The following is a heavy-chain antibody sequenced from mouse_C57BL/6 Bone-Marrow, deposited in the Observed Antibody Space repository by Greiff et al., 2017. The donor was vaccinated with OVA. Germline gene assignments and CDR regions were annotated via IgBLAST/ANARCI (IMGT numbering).Heavy chain of an antibody. CDR1: GYTFTSYW. D-gene: IGHD2-1*01. V-gene: IGHV1-55*01. CDR3: ARFGGNYGYFDV. Sequence: QVQLQQPGAELVKPGASVKMSCKASGYTFTSYWITWVKQRPGQGLEWIGDIYPGSGSTNYNEKFKSKATLTVDTSSSTAYMPLSSLTSEDSAVYYCARFGGNYGYFDVWGTGTTVTVSS. CDR2: IYPGSGST. J-gene: IGHJ1*03.